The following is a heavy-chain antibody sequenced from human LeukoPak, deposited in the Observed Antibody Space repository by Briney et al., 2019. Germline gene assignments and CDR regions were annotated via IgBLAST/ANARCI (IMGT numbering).Heavy chain of an antibody. Sequence: GASVKVSCKASGYTFTGYYMHWVRQAPGQGLEWMGWINPNSGGTNYAQKFQGRVTMTRDTSISTAYMELSRLRSDDTAVYYCAGAEIPTYYYDSSGHSFDYWGQGTLVTVSS. J-gene: IGHJ4*02. CDR3: AGAEIPTYYYDSSGHSFDY. CDR2: INPNSGGT. V-gene: IGHV1-2*02. CDR1: GYTFTGYY. D-gene: IGHD3-22*01.